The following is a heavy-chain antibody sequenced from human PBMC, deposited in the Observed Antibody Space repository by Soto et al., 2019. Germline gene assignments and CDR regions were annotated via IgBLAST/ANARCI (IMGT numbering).Heavy chain of an antibody. CDR2: ISSNGGST. CDR3: AREERVVVVAATNYYYYYMDV. CDR1: GFTFSSYA. J-gene: IGHJ6*03. D-gene: IGHD2-15*01. V-gene: IGHV3-64*01. Sequence: GGSLRLSCAASGFTFSSYAMHWVRQAPGKGLEYVSAISSNGGSTYYANSVKGRFTISRDNSKNTLYLQMGSLRAEDMAVYYCAREERVVVVAATNYYYYYMDVWGKGTTVTVSS.